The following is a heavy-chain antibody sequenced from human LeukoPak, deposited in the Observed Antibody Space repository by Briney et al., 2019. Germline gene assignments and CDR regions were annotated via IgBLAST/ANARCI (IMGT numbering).Heavy chain of an antibody. J-gene: IGHJ5*02. V-gene: IGHV4-39*02. Sequence: SETLSLMCTVSGDSIRTRDYYGAWSRQPPGKGLEWIDSIFYRGITYYNPSLKSRVPISVDAARNNFFVRLNSLTAADTAVYYCARQQLERRWFDPWGQGTLVTVSS. CDR2: IFYRGIT. D-gene: IGHD1-1*01. CDR3: ARQQLERRWFDP. CDR1: GDSIRTRDYY.